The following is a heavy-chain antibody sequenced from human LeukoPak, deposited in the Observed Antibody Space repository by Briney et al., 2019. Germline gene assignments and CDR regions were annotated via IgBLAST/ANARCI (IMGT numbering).Heavy chain of an antibody. CDR3: ARHLYSSGWYDY. V-gene: IGHV4-59*08. J-gene: IGHJ4*02. Sequence: SETLSLTCTVSGGSISNYYWSWIRQSPGKGLEWIGYIYYGGKINYNPSLMSRVTISVDPSKNQISLKLSSMTAADAAVYYCARHLYSSGWYDYWGQGTLVTVSS. CDR2: IYYGGKI. CDR1: GGSISNYY. D-gene: IGHD6-13*01.